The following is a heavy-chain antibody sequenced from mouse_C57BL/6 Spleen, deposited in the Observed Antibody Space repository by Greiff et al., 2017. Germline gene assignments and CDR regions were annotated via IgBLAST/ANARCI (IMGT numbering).Heavy chain of an antibody. CDR3: ARRDMALETHYYAMDY. Sequence: QVQLQQPGAELVKPGASVKLSCKASGYTFTSYWMQWVKQRPGQGLEWIGEIDPSDSYTNYNQKFKGKATLTVDTSSSTAYMQLSSLPSEDSAVYYGARRDMALETHYYAMDYWGQGTSVTVSA. V-gene: IGHV1-50*01. CDR2: IDPSDSYT. CDR1: GYTFTSYW. J-gene: IGHJ4*01. D-gene: IGHD1-1*02.